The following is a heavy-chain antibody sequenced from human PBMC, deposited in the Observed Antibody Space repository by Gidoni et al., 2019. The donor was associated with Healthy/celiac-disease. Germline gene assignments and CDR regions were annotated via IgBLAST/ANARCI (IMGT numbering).Heavy chain of an antibody. V-gene: IGHV3-30*01. J-gene: IGHJ4*02. CDR2: ISYDGSNK. CDR3: ARAPDG. Sequence: QVQLVESGGGVVQPGRSLRLSCAASGFTFSSYAMHWVHQAPGEGLEWVAVISYDGSNKYYADSVKGRFTISRDNSKNTLYLQMNSLRAEDTAVYYCARAPDGWGQGTLVTVSS. CDR1: GFTFSSYA.